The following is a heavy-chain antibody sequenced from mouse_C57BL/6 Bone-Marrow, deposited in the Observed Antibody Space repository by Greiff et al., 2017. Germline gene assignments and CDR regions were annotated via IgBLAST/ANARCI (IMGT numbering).Heavy chain of an antibody. J-gene: IGHJ2*01. CDR2: INPNNGGT. CDR3: ARGELLGGLDY. V-gene: IGHV1-26*01. CDR1: GYTFTDYY. Sequence: VQLQQSGPELVKPGASVKISCKASGYTFTDYYMNWVKQSHGKSLEWIGDINPNNGGTSYNQKFKGKATLTVDKTSSTAYMELRSLTSEDSAVYYCARGELLGGLDYWGQGTTLTVSA. D-gene: IGHD2-3*01.